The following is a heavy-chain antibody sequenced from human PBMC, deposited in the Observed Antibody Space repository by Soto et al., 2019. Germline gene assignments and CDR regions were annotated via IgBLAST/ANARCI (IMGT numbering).Heavy chain of an antibody. CDR3: VRASYILPFDP. J-gene: IGHJ5*02. CDR1: GGSIDSGGYS. CDR2: IYHTGAA. D-gene: IGHD2-21*01. V-gene: IGHV4-30-2*01. Sequence: QLQLQESGSGLVKPSQTLSLTCAVSGGSIDSGGYSWNWIRQPPGKGLEWIGYIYHTGAAHYNASLEGRVSLSVDMSKNQFSLQMTSVTAADMAVYYCVRASYILPFDPWGQGIFVTVSS.